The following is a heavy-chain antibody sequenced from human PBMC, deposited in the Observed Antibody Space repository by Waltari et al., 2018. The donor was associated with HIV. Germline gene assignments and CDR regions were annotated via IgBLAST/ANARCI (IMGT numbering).Heavy chain of an antibody. D-gene: IGHD4-17*01. J-gene: IGHJ3*02. Sequence: FDDYAMHWVRQAPGKGLEWVSLISWDGGSTYYADSVKGRFTISRDNSKNSLYLQMNSLRAEDTALYYCSTYGDSEAFDIWGQGTMVTVSS. CDR3: STYGDSEAFDI. CDR2: ISWDGGST. V-gene: IGHV3-43D*03. CDR1: FDDYA.